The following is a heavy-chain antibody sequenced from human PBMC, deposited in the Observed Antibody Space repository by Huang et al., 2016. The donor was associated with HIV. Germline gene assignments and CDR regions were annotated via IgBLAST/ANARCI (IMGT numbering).Heavy chain of an antibody. CDR2: SFWDDDK. CDR3: AHRQTYDFWSGSFDS. CDR1: GFSITTDGAG. J-gene: IGHJ4*02. V-gene: IGHV2-5*02. Sequence: QITLKESGPTLVKPTQTLTLTCNFSGFSITTDGAGVGWIRQPPGKALEWLALSFWDDDKRYSPSLKNRLSITKDTSKNQVVLTMTNMDPVDTATYFCAHRQTYDFWSGSFDSWGQGTLVTVSS. D-gene: IGHD3-3*01.